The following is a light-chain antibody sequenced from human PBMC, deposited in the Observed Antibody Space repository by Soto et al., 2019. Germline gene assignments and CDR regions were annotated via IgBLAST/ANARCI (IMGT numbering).Light chain of an antibody. CDR1: SSDVGSYNL. CDR2: DDS. J-gene: IGLJ3*02. CDR3: CSYTGSYTFRV. V-gene: IGLV2-14*02. Sequence: QSALTQPASVSGSPGQSITISCTGTSSDVGSYNLVSWYQQHPAKAPNLIIYDDSKRPAGVPDRFSGSKSGNTASLTISELQAENEAENYCCSYTGSYTFRVFGGGTKVTVL.